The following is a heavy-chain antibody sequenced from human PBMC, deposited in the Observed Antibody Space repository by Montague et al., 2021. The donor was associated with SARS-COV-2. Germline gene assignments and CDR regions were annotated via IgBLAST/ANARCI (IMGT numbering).Heavy chain of an antibody. Sequence: SETLSLTCTVSGGSISSYYWSWIRQPPGKGLEWIGYIYYSGSTNYNPSLKSRVTISVDTSKNQFSLKLSSVTAADTAVYYCAGGPAATYYYGMDVWGQGTTVTVSS. CDR3: AGGPAATYYYGMDV. CDR1: GGSISSYY. CDR2: IYYSGST. D-gene: IGHD2-15*01. J-gene: IGHJ6*02. V-gene: IGHV4-59*01.